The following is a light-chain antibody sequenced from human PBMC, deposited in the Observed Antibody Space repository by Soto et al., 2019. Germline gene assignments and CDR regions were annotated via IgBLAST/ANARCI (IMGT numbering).Light chain of an antibody. V-gene: IGKV1-39*01. CDR3: QQSYSSPPT. CDR1: QSISNH. Sequence: DIQMTQSPSSLSASVEDRVIITCRASQSISNHLNWYQQKPGKAPKLLIFAASSLQSGVPSRFSGSRSGPDFNLTISSLQPEDFETYYCQQSYSSPPTFGQGNKVEIK. J-gene: IGKJ1*01. CDR2: AAS.